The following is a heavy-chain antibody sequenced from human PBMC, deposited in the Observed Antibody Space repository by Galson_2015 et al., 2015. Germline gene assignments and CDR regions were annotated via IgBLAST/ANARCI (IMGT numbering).Heavy chain of an antibody. CDR1: GFTFSSYA. D-gene: IGHD3-22*01. Sequence: SLRLSCAASGFTFSSYAMSWVRQAPGKGLEWVSAISGSGGSTYYADSVKGRFTISRDNSKNTLYLQMNSLRAEDTAVCYCAKAFKVAHYYDSSGYCYWGQGTLVTVSS. J-gene: IGHJ4*02. CDR2: ISGSGGST. CDR3: AKAFKVAHYYDSSGYCY. V-gene: IGHV3-23*01.